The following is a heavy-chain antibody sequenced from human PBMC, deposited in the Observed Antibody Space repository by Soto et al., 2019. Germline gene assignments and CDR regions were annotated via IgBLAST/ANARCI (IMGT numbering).Heavy chain of an antibody. CDR3: ARQAITMVRGVMISFDWFDP. CDR1: GGSISSSSYY. V-gene: IGHV4-39*01. D-gene: IGHD3-10*01. J-gene: IGHJ5*02. Sequence: SETLSLTCTVSGGSISSSSYYWGWIRQPPGKGLEWIGSIYYSGSTYYNPSLKSRVTISVDTSKNQFSLKLSSVTAADTAVYYCARQAITMVRGVMISFDWFDPWGQGTLVTVSS. CDR2: IYYSGST.